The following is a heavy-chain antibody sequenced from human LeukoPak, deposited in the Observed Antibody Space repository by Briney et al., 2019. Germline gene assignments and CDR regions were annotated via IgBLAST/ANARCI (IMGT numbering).Heavy chain of an antibody. D-gene: IGHD1-1*01. CDR2: ISDDGTNK. CDR1: GFTFSTFR. V-gene: IGHV3-30*18. Sequence: GGSLRLSCAASGFTFSTFRMYWVRQAPGKGLEWVALISDDGTNKYYADSVKGRFTISRDNSKNTVFLQMNSLRPEDTAVYYCAKVRTGHYFDYWGQGTLVTVSS. CDR3: AKVRTGHYFDY. J-gene: IGHJ4*02.